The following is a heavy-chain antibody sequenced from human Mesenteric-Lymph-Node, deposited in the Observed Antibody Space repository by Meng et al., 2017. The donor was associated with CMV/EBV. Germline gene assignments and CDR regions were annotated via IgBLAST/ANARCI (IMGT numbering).Heavy chain of an antibody. CDR2: ISGRGTST. D-gene: IGHD3-22*01. CDR3: AKGDWGLTMIRAIDY. CDR1: GFSFSDRG. J-gene: IGHJ4*02. V-gene: IGHV3-23*01. Sequence: GGSLRLSCAASGFSFSDRGMNWVRQVPGKGLEWVSAISGRGTSTYHADSVKGRFTISRDNSKNTLYLQMNSLRAEDTAVYYCAKGDWGLTMIRAIDYWGQGNMVTVSS.